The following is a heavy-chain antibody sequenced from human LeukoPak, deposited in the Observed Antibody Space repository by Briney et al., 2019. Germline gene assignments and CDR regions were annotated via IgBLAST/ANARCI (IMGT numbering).Heavy chain of an antibody. J-gene: IGHJ1*01. CDR3: AKVTVVPAATPAEYFQH. V-gene: IGHV3-23*01. CDR1: GFTFSSYA. CDR2: ISGSGGST. D-gene: IGHD2-2*01. Sequence: GSLRLSCAASGFTFSSYAMSWVRQAPGKGLEWVSAISGSGGSTYYADSVKGRFTISRDNSKNTLYLQMNSLRAEDTAVYYCAKVTVVPAATPAEYFQHWGQGTLVTVSS.